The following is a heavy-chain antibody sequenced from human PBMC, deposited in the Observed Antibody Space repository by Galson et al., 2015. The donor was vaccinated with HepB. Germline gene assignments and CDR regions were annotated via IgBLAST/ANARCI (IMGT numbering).Heavy chain of an antibody. CDR2: INHSGST. J-gene: IGHJ4*02. CDR1: GGSFSGYY. D-gene: IGHD6-13*01. CDR3: ARGFPVSWESYYFDY. V-gene: IGHV4-34*01. Sequence: ETLSLTCAVYGGSFSGYYWSWIRQPPGKGLEWIGEINHSGSTNYNPSLKSRVTISVDTSKNQFSLKLSSVTAADTAVYYCARGFPVSWESYYFDYWGQGTLVTVSS.